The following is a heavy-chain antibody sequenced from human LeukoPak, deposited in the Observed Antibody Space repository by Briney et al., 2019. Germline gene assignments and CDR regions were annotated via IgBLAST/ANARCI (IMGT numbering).Heavy chain of an antibody. V-gene: IGHV3-21*01. Sequence: PGGSLRLSCAASGFTFSSYSMNWVRQAPGKGLEWVSSISSSSSYIYYADSVKGRFTISRDNAKNSLYLQMNSLRAEDTAVYYCASTVRAIYYYMDVWGKGTTVTVSS. J-gene: IGHJ6*03. CDR2: ISSSSSYI. CDR1: GFTFSSYS. CDR3: ASTVRAIYYYMDV. D-gene: IGHD2-2*02.